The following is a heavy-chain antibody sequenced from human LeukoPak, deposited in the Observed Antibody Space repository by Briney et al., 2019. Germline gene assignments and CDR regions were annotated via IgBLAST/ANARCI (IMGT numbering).Heavy chain of an antibody. Sequence: GGSLRLSCAASGFTFNYYSMNWVRQAPGKGLEWVSSISRTSTYIYYADSVKGRFTISRDNAKNSLYLQMNSLRAEDTAVYYCAREDYYFDSSGTHYFDYWGQGTLVTVSS. CDR1: GFTFNYYS. V-gene: IGHV3-21*01. CDR3: AREDYYFDSSGTHYFDY. J-gene: IGHJ4*02. D-gene: IGHD3-22*01. CDR2: ISRTSTYI.